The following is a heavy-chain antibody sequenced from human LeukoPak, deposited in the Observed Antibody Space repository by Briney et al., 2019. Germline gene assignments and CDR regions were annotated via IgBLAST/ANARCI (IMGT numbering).Heavy chain of an antibody. J-gene: IGHJ4*02. V-gene: IGHV3-74*01. CDR2: INSDGSSR. CDR3: ARGSSSWVDY. D-gene: IGHD6-13*01. Sequence: GGSLRLSCAASGFTFSSYWMHWVRQAPGKGLVWVSRINSDGSSRSYADSVKGRFTISRDNAKNTLYLQMNSLRAEDTAVYYCARGSSSWVDYGSQGTLVTVPA. CDR1: GFTFSSYW.